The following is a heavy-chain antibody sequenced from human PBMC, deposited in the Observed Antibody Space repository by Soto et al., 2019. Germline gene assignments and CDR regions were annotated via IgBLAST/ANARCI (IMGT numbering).Heavy chain of an antibody. V-gene: IGHV3-30-3*01. Sequence: QVQLVESGGGVVQPGRSLRLSCAASGFTFSNNAMDWVRQAPGKGLEWVAVISYDGSNKYIAASVKGRFTISRDNSKNTLFLQMNSLRAEDTAVYYCARGTTTSAFSAMDVWGPGTTVTVSS. CDR3: ARGTTTSAFSAMDV. D-gene: IGHD1-1*01. J-gene: IGHJ6*02. CDR2: ISYDGSNK. CDR1: GFTFSNNA.